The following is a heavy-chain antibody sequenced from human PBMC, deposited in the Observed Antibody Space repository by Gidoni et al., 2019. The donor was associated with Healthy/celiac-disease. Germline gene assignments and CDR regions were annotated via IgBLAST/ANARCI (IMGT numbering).Heavy chain of an antibody. Sequence: QVQLVQSGAEVKKPGSSVKVSCKASGGTFSSYAISCVRQAPGQGLEWMGGIIPIFGTANYAQKFQGRVTITADESTSTAYMELSSLRSEDTAVYYCARANPHIVVVPAAPKTEYYDYGMDVWGQGTTVTVSS. D-gene: IGHD2-2*01. CDR3: ARANPHIVVVPAAPKTEYYDYGMDV. CDR2: IIPIFGTA. V-gene: IGHV1-69*01. CDR1: GGTFSSYA. J-gene: IGHJ6*02.